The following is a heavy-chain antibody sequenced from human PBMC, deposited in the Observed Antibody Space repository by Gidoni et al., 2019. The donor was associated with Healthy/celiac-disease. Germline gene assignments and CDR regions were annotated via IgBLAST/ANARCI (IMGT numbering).Heavy chain of an antibody. CDR3: AKSTYYYGSGSWGYGMDV. J-gene: IGHJ6*02. D-gene: IGHD3-10*01. V-gene: IGHV3-23*01. CDR2: IRGSGGST. Sequence: VQLFESGGGLVQPGGSLRLSCAPSGSTFSSHALGWVRQAPGNGLEWVSDIRGSGGSTYYADSVKGRFTISRDNSKNTLYLQMNSLRAEDTAVYYCAKSTYYYGSGSWGYGMDVWGQGTTVTVSS. CDR1: GSTFSSHA.